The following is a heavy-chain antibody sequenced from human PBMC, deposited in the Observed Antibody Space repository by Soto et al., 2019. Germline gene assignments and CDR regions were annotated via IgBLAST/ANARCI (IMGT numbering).Heavy chain of an antibody. J-gene: IGHJ4*02. CDR3: ARTIRVGATSYPYITAGIYYFDY. V-gene: IGHV2-70*01. D-gene: IGHD1-26*01. Sequence: SGPTLVNPTQTLTLTCTFSGFSLSTSGMCVSWIRQPPGKALEWLALIDWDDDKYYSTSLKTRLTISKDTSKNQVVLTMTNMDPVDTATYYCARTIRVGATSYPYITAGIYYFDYWGQGTLVTVSS. CDR2: IDWDDDK. CDR1: GFSLSTSGMC.